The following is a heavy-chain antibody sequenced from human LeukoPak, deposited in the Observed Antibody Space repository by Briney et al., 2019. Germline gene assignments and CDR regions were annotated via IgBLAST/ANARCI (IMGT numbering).Heavy chain of an antibody. Sequence: PGGSLRLSCAASGFTFSDYYMRWIRQAAGKGLEWVSYISSSSGDTNYADSVKGRFTISRDNAKNSLYLKMNSLRAEEPAVYYCARGGAGTKPFDYWGQGTLVTVSS. D-gene: IGHD6-19*01. CDR3: ARGGAGTKPFDY. CDR2: ISSSSGDT. CDR1: GFTFSDYY. V-gene: IGHV3-11*06. J-gene: IGHJ4*02.